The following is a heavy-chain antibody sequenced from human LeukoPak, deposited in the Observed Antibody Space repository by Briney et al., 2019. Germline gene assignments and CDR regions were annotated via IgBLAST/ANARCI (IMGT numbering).Heavy chain of an antibody. CDR3: ARGVYSTGSYYFDF. V-gene: IGHV3-23*01. CDR2: ISGSGGTT. Sequence: GGSLRLSCAASSVSFSTSSMTWVRQAPGKGLEWVSYISGSGGTTFYADSVKGRFTISRDNSKNTLFLEMTRLRDEDTAVYYCARGVYSTGSYYFDFWGQGTLVTVSS. D-gene: IGHD5-12*01. J-gene: IGHJ4*02. CDR1: SVSFSTSS.